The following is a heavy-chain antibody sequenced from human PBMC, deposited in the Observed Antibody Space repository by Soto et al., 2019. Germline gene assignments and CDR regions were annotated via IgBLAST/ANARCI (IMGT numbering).Heavy chain of an antibody. D-gene: IGHD3-22*01. CDR3: AREYYYDSSGCIDY. CDR2: IWYDGSNK. Sequence: SLRLSRAASGFTFSDYYMHWVRQAPGKGLEWVAVIWYDGSNKYYADSVKGRFTISRDNSKNTLYLQMNSLRAEDTAVYYCAREYYYDSSGCIDYWGQGTLVTVSS. CDR1: GFTFSDYY. V-gene: IGHV3-33*08. J-gene: IGHJ4*02.